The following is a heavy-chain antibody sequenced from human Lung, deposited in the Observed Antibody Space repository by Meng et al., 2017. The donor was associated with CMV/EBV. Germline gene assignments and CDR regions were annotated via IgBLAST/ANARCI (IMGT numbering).Heavy chain of an antibody. CDR1: GGSISSSSYY. Sequence: SETLSLXXPVSGGSISSSSYYWGWIRQPPGKGLEWIGSIYYSGSTYYDPSLNSRVTISVDTSKNQFSLKLSSVTDVDTAVYYCARGSQQPDGGVVPWGQGTLVTVSS. CDR3: ARGSQQPDGGVVP. D-gene: IGHD6-13*01. V-gene: IGHV4-39*07. CDR2: IYYSGST. J-gene: IGHJ5*02.